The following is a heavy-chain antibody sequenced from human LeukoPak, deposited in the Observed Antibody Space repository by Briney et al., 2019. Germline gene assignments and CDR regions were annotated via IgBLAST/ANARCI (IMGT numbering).Heavy chain of an antibody. J-gene: IGHJ5*02. V-gene: IGHV4-39*07. D-gene: IGHD3-10*01. CDR3: ARRSYYGSGSSTQRWFDP. Sequence: SETLSLTCTVSGGSISSSSYYWGWIRQPPGKGLEWIGSIYYSGSTFYNPSLKSRVTISVDTSKNQFSLKLSSVTAADTAVYYCARRSYYGSGSSTQRWFDPWGQGTLVTVSS. CDR1: GGSISSSSYY. CDR2: IYYSGST.